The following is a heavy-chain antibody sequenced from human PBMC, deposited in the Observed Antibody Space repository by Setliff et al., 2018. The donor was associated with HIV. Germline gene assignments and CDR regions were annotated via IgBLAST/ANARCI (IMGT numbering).Heavy chain of an antibody. CDR1: GGSITTTNYY. CDR3: ARARGPPLPVLDF. CDR2: IYYRGSA. D-gene: IGHD3-10*01. J-gene: IGHJ4*02. V-gene: IGHV4-39*07. Sequence: PSETLSLTCTVSGGSITTTNYYWGWVRQSPGKGLEWIGVIYYRGSAYYNLSLQSRVTLSVDTSKNSFSLHLTSVTAADTAVYSCARARGPPLPVLDFWGQGTLVTVSS.